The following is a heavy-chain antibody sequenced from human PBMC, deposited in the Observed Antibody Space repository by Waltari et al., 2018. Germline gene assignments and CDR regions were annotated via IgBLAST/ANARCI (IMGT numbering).Heavy chain of an antibody. CDR1: GGSISSSSYY. D-gene: IGHD3-10*01. Sequence: QLQLQESGPGLVKPSETLSLTCTVSGGSISSSSYYWGWIRQPPGKGLEWIGSIYYSGSTYYNPSLNSRVTISVDTSKNQFSLKLSSVTAADTAVYYCARHSSSWFGELYPYYFDYWGQGTLVTVSS. J-gene: IGHJ4*02. V-gene: IGHV4-39*01. CDR3: ARHSSSWFGELYPYYFDY. CDR2: IYYSGST.